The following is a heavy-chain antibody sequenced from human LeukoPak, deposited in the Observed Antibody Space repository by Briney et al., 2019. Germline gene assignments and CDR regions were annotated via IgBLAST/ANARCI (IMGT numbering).Heavy chain of an antibody. CDR3: ARCGTTTHHYYYYMDV. CDR2: IIPIFGTA. J-gene: IGHJ6*03. D-gene: IGHD2/OR15-2a*01. V-gene: IGHV1-69*05. CDR1: GGTFSSYA. Sequence: ASVKVSCKASGGTFSSYAISWVRQAPGQGLEWMGGIIPIFGTANYAQKFQGRVTITTDESTSTAYMELSSLRSEDTAVYYCARCGTTTHHYYYYMDVWGKGTTVTVSS.